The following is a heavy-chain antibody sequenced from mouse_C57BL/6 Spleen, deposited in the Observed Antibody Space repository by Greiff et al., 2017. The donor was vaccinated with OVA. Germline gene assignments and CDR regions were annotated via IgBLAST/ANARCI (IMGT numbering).Heavy chain of an antibody. V-gene: IGHV1-50*01. CDR3: ARGRWLLQNY. Sequence: VQLQQSGAELVKPGASVKLSCKASGYTFTSYWMQWVKQRPGQGLEWIGEIDPSDSYTNYNQKFKGKATLTVDTSSSTAYMQLSSLTSEDSAVYYCARGRWLLQNYWGQGTTLTVSS. CDR1: GYTFTSYW. D-gene: IGHD2-3*01. J-gene: IGHJ2*01. CDR2: IDPSDSYT.